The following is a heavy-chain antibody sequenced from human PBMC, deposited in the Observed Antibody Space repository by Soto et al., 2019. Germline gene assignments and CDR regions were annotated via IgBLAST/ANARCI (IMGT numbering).Heavy chain of an antibody. V-gene: IGHV4-38-2*02. J-gene: IGHJ4*01. CDR2: IYHGGTT. D-gene: IGHD6-19*01. CDR1: GYSISSGSY. CDR3: ARVHVMVVAGSTFDY. Sequence: SETLSLTCTVPGYSISSGSYWAWIRQPPGKGPEWIASIYHGGTTFYNPSLKSRITISVDTSNNQFSLKLTSVTAADTAVYYCARVHVMVVAGSTFDYWGHGTLVTSPQ.